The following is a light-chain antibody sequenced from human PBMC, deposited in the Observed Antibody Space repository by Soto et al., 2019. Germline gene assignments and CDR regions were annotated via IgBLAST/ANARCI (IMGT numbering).Light chain of an antibody. J-gene: IGKJ4*01. V-gene: IGKV1-33*01. CDR3: QQYDNLPLT. CDR1: HDIRNY. Sequence: DIQMTQSPSSLSASVGDRVTITCQASHDIRNYLNWYQQKPGQAPRLLIHDASRSQTGVPSRFSGRGSGTDFILTITSLQPDDIATYHCQQYDNLPLTFGGGTKVEI. CDR2: DAS.